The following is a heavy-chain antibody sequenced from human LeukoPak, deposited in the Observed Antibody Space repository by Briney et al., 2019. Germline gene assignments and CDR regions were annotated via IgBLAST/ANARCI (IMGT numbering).Heavy chain of an antibody. Sequence: ASVKVSCKASGYTFTSYGISWVRQAPGQGLEWMGWISVYNGKTNYAQKFQGRVTMTTDTSTSTAYMEVRSLRSDDTAVYYCARVKTILTGYLFDYWGQGTLVTVSS. CDR3: ARVKTILTGYLFDY. D-gene: IGHD3-9*01. J-gene: IGHJ4*02. CDR2: ISVYNGKT. V-gene: IGHV1-18*01. CDR1: GYTFTSYG.